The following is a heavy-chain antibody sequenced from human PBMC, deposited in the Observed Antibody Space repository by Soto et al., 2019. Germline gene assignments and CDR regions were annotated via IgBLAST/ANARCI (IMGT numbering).Heavy chain of an antibody. V-gene: IGHV1-18*01. CDR2: VSGDNGHT. D-gene: IGHD2-15*01. CDR1: GYTFTTHG. J-gene: IGHJ5*02. CDR3: GRDLGYCRSGTCFREWFDP. Sequence: QVQLVQSGAEVKKPGASVKVSCKASGYTFTTHGISWVRQAPGQGLEWMGWVSGDNGHTNYAQSLQGRVTMTTDTSTNTAYMELRSRRSDDTAVYYCGRDLGYCRSGTCFREWFDPWGQGTLVTVSS.